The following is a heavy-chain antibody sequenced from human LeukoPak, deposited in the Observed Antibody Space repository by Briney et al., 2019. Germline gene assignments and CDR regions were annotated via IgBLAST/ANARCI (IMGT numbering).Heavy chain of an antibody. CDR2: IYHSGST. D-gene: IGHD2-15*01. J-gene: IGHJ4*02. CDR1: GGFISSDGYY. CDR3: ARGGKSYCSGGSCYSNYYFDY. Sequence: SQTLSLTCTVSGGFISSDGYYWSWIRQPPGKGLEWIGYIYHSGSTYYNPSLKSRVTISVDRSKNQFSLKLSSVTAADTAVYYCARGGKSYCSGGSCYSNYYFDYWGQGTLVTVSS. V-gene: IGHV4-30-2*01.